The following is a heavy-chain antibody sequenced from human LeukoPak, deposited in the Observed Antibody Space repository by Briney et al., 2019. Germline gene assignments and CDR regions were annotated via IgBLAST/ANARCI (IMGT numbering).Heavy chain of an antibody. J-gene: IGHJ6*03. V-gene: IGHV3-23*01. CDR3: AKDGIVSPYYYFYMDV. D-gene: IGHD1-26*01. CDR1: GFTFTSQA. Sequence: PGGSLRLSCAASGFTFTSQAMNWVRQAPGKGLEWVSSISGSGARIDSADSVKGRFTISRDTSKNTLYLQMNSLRVEDTAVYYCAKDGIVSPYYYFYMDVWGKGTKVTVSS. CDR2: ISGSGARI.